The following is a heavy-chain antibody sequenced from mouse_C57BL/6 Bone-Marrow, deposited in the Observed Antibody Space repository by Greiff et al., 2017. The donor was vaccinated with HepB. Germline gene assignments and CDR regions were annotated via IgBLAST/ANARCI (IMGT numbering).Heavy chain of an antibody. Sequence: EVKLEESGEGLVKPGGSLKLSCAASGFTFSSYAMSWVRQTPEKRLEWVAYISSGGDYIYYADTVKGRFTISRDNDRNTLYLQMSSLKSEDTAMYYCTREGHWFAYWGQGTLVTVSA. D-gene: IGHD3-3*01. CDR1: GFTFSSYA. V-gene: IGHV5-9-1*02. CDR3: TREGHWFAY. CDR2: ISSGGDYI. J-gene: IGHJ3*01.